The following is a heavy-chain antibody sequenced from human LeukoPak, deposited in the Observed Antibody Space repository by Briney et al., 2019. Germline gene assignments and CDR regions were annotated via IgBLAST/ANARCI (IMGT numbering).Heavy chain of an antibody. J-gene: IGHJ4*02. Sequence: ASVKISCKVSGYTFTDYYMHWVQQAPGKGLEWMGLVDPEDGETIYAEKFQGRVTITADTSTDTAYMELSSLRSEDTAVYYCAREGFSSGWYYFDYWGQGTLVTVSS. D-gene: IGHD6-19*01. CDR3: AREGFSSGWYYFDY. CDR1: GYTFTDYY. CDR2: VDPEDGET. V-gene: IGHV1-69-2*01.